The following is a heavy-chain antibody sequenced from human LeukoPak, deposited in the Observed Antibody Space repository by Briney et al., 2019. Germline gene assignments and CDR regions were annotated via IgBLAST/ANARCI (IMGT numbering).Heavy chain of an antibody. CDR2: IHHSGST. Sequence: EIHHSGSTNYSPSLKSRVTISVDRSKNQFSLKLSSVTAADTAVYYCASYYYVSGSYSHFDYWGQGTLVTVSS. D-gene: IGHD3-10*01. J-gene: IGHJ4*02. V-gene: IGHV4-4*02. CDR3: ASYYYVSGSYSHFDY.